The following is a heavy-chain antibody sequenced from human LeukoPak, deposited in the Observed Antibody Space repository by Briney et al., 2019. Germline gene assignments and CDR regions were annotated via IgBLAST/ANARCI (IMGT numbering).Heavy chain of an antibody. D-gene: IGHD1-26*01. J-gene: IGHJ4*02. CDR3: ARDQVGGNLFDY. Sequence: SQTLSLTCAISGDSVSNNNTAWSWIRQSPSRGLEWLGRTYYRSKWYNDYAPSVKSRISINPDTSKNQFSLQLSSVTPEDTAVYYCARDQVGGNLFDYWGQGTLVTVSS. CDR1: GDSVSNNNTA. V-gene: IGHV6-1*01. CDR2: TYYRSKWYN.